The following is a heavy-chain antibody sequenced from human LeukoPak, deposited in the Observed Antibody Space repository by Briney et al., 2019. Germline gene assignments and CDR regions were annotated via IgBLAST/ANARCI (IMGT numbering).Heavy chain of an antibody. Sequence: ASVKVSCKASGYTFTGYYMHWVRQAPGQGLEWMGWINPNSGGTNYAQKFQGWVTMTRDTSISTAYMELSRLRSDDTAVYYCARAPDYDSSGYDFDYWGQGTLVTVSP. V-gene: IGHV1-2*04. CDR1: GYTFTGYY. J-gene: IGHJ4*02. CDR3: ARAPDYDSSGYDFDY. CDR2: INPNSGGT. D-gene: IGHD3-22*01.